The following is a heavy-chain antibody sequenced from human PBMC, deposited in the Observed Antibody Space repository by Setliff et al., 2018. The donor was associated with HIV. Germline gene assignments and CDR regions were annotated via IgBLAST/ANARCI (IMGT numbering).Heavy chain of an antibody. Sequence: SETLSLTCTVSGDSISTGYYYWSWIRQHPGKGLEWIGYIYYSGSTYYNPSLKSRVTISLDTSKNQFSLMLTSVTAADTAVYYCATGSGWPLLGYWGQGTLVTVSS. J-gene: IGHJ4*02. V-gene: IGHV4-31*03. CDR2: IYYSGST. D-gene: IGHD6-19*01. CDR1: GDSISTGYYY. CDR3: ATGSGWPLLGY.